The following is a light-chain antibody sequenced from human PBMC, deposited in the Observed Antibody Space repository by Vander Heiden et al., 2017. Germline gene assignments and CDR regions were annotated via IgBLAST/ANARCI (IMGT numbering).Light chain of an antibody. Sequence: IVLTQSPATLSLSPGERATLSCRASQSITSSYLAWYQQESGQAPRLLIYGSSSRAIGIPDRFSGSGSGTDFTLTISRLEAEDFAVYFCQQYGSTPQTFGGGTKVEIK. V-gene: IGKV3-20*01. CDR3: QQYGSTPQT. CDR1: QSITSSY. J-gene: IGKJ4*01. CDR2: GSS.